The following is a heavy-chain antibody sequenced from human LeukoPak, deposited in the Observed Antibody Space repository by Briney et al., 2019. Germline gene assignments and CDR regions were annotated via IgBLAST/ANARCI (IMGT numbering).Heavy chain of an antibody. J-gene: IGHJ5*02. CDR2: IYYSGST. CDR3: ARVPPGPYWFDP. Sequence: PSQTLSLTCTVSGGSISSGGYYWSWIRQHPGKGLEWIGYIYYSGSTYYNPSLKSRVTISVDTSKNQFSLKLSSVTAVDTAVYYCARVPPGPYWFDPWGQGTLVTVSS. V-gene: IGHV4-31*03. CDR1: GGSISSGGYY.